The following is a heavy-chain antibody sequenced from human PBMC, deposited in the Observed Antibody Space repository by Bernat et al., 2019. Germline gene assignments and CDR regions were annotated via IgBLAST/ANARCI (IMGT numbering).Heavy chain of an antibody. CDR1: GFSLNNYG. V-gene: IGHV3-30*18. J-gene: IGHJ4*02. CDR2: ISYDGSNK. Sequence: VQLLESGGGLVQPGGSLRLSCAASGFSLNNYGMHWVRQAPGKGLEWVAVISYDGSNKYYADSVKGRFTISRDNSKNTLFLQMNSLRAEDTAMYYCAKDPNIAVAGYFDYWGQGALVTVSS. D-gene: IGHD6-19*01. CDR3: AKDPNIAVAGYFDY.